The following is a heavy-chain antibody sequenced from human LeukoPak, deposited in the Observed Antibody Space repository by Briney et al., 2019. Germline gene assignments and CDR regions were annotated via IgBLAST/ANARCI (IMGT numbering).Heavy chain of an antibody. CDR2: ISGSGGST. CDR3: AKQARGRYYYGSGSYISDAGFDY. D-gene: IGHD3-10*01. J-gene: IGHJ2*01. CDR1: GFTFSSYA. V-gene: IGHV3-23*01. Sequence: GGSLRLSCAASGFTFSSYAMSWVRQAPGKGLEWVSAISGSGGSTYYADSVKGRFTISRDNSKNTLYLQMNSPRAEDTAVYYCAKQARGRYYYGSGSYISDAGFDYWGRGTLVTVSS.